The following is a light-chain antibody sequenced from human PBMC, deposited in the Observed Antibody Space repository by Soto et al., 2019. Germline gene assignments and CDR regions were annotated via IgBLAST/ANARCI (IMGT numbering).Light chain of an antibody. CDR1: SSDVGTYKY. CDR3: SSYTSSSPYV. J-gene: IGLJ1*01. CDR2: EVS. V-gene: IGLV2-14*01. Sequence: QSALTQPASVSGSPGQSITISCTGTSSDVGTYKYVSWYQQHPGKAPKLMIYEVSNRPSGVSNRFSGSKSGNTASLTISGXXXXXXXDXYCSSYTSSSPYVFGTGTKLTV.